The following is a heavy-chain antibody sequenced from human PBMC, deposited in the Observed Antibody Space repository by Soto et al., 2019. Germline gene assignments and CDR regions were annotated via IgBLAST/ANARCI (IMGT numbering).Heavy chain of an antibody. J-gene: IGHJ5*02. V-gene: IGHV4-59*01. CDR3: ARTVGAGWCDP. D-gene: IGHD1-26*01. CDR1: GGSISTYY. Sequence: QVQLQESGPGLVKPSATLSLTCTVSGGSISTYYWSWIRQPPGRGLEWIGYFEDSARTKYNPSLKGRGTMTGDTSKNQFSLKLGSVIAADTAVYYCARTVGAGWCDPWGQGTLVAVSS. CDR2: FEDSART.